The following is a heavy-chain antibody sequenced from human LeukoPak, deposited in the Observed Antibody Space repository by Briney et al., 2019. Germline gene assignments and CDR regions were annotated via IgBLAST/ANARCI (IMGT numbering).Heavy chain of an antibody. D-gene: IGHD3-22*01. V-gene: IGHV1-46*01. CDR1: GYTFTSYY. CDR3: ARDRYYDSSGYQPFDY. CDR2: INPSGGST. J-gene: IGHJ4*02. Sequence: GASVKVSCKASGYTFTSYYMHWVRQAPGQGLEWMGIINPSGGSTSYAQKFQGRVTMTRDTSTSTVYMELSSLRSEDTAVYYCARDRYYDSSGYQPFDYWGQGTLVTVSS.